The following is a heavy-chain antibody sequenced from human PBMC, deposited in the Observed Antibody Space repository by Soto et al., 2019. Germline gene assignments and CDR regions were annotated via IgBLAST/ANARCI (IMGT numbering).Heavy chain of an antibody. CDR2: IYYSGST. CDR1: GGSISSYY. V-gene: IGHV4-59*01. D-gene: IGHD3-22*01. J-gene: IGHJ4*02. Sequence: SETLSLTCTVSGGSISSYYWSWIRQPPGKGLEWIGYIYYSGSTNYNPSLKSRVTISVDTSKNQFSLKLSSVTAADTAVYYCAREPHYYDSSAYYYYFDYWGQGTLVTVSS. CDR3: AREPHYYDSSAYYYYFDY.